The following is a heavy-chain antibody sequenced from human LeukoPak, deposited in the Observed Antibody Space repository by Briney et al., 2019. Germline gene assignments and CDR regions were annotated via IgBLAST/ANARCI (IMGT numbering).Heavy chain of an antibody. CDR2: ISGSGGST. CDR3: AKDLHLGGGITMVRGVADAFDI. CDR1: GFTFSSYA. V-gene: IGHV3-23*01. D-gene: IGHD3-10*01. Sequence: PGGSLRLSCAASGFTFSSYAMSWVRQAPGKGLEWVSAISGSGGSTYYADSVKGRFTISRDNSKNTLYLQMNSLRAEDTAVYYCAKDLHLGGGITMVRGVADAFDIWGQGTMVTVSS. J-gene: IGHJ3*02.